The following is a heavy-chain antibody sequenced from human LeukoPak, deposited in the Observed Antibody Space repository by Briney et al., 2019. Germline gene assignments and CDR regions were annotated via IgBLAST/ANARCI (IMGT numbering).Heavy chain of an antibody. Sequence: PSETLSLTCTVSGGSISSSSYYWGWIRQPPGTGLEWIGSIYYSGSTYYDPSLKSRVTISVDTSKNQFSLKLSSVTAADTAVYYCARSGPGGSSSSFDYWGQGTLVTVSS. V-gene: IGHV4-39*01. D-gene: IGHD6-13*01. J-gene: IGHJ4*02. CDR1: GGSISSSSYY. CDR2: IYYSGST. CDR3: ARSGPGGSSSSFDY.